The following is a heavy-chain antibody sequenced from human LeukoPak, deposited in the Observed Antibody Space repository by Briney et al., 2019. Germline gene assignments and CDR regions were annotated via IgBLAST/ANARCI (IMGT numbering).Heavy chain of an antibody. Sequence: GGSLRLSCAASGFTLDDYAMHWVRHAPGKGLEWVSGISWNSDSIDYADSVKCRFTFSRDNAKNSLYLQMNSLRDEDTALYYCAKDMFRYGSGSYSNFDYWGQGTLVIVSS. CDR1: GFTLDDYA. CDR2: ISWNSDSI. V-gene: IGHV3-9*01. J-gene: IGHJ4*02. CDR3: AKDMFRYGSGSYSNFDY. D-gene: IGHD3-10*01.